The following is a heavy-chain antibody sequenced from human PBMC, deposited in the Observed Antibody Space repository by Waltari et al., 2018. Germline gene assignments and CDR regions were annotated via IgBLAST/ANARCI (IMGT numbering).Heavy chain of an antibody. Sequence: EVQLVETGGGLIQPGGSLTISCAASELIVSSNYMSWVRQAPGKGLEWVSVIYSGGGTHYAGSVKGRFTISRDNSKNTLHLQMNSLRAEDTAVYYCARVSLRDYYYGMDVWGQGTTVTVSS. J-gene: IGHJ6*02. CDR1: ELIVSSNY. V-gene: IGHV3-53*02. CDR2: IYSGGGT. CDR3: ARVSLRDYYYGMDV.